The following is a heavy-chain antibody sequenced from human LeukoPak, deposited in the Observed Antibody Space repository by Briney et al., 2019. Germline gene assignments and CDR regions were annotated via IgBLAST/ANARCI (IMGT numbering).Heavy chain of an antibody. V-gene: IGHV3-23*01. J-gene: IGHJ5*02. Sequence: GGSLRLSCAASGFTFSSCAMSWVRQAPGKGLEWVSAISGSGGSTYYADSVKGRFTISRDNSKNTLYLQMNSLRAEDTAVYYCAKDLHWESIAVAGGKLDPWGQGTLVTVSS. CDR2: ISGSGGST. CDR1: GFTFSSCA. D-gene: IGHD6-19*01. CDR3: AKDLHWESIAVAGGKLDP.